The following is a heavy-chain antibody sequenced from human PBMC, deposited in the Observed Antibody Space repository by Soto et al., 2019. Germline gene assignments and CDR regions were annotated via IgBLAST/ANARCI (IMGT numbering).Heavy chain of an antibody. CDR1: GYTFTSYD. V-gene: IGHV1-8*01. CDR3: ARGRAIYDYIWGSYQNDAFDI. CDR2: MNPNSGNT. Sequence: ASVKVSCKASGYTFTSYDINWVRQATGQGLEWMGWMNPNSGNTGYAQKFQGRVTMTRNTSISTAYMELSSLRSEDTAVYYCARGRAIYDYIWGSYQNDAFDIWGQGTMVTVSS. J-gene: IGHJ3*02. D-gene: IGHD3-16*02.